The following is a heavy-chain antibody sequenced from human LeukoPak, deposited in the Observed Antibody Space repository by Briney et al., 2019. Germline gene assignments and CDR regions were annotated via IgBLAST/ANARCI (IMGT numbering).Heavy chain of an antibody. V-gene: IGHV1-69*05. CDR1: VGTFSSYA. CDR3: ASYEYSSSSVPFDY. Sequence: SVKVSCKASVGTFSSYAISWVRQAPGQGLEWMGRIIPIFGTANYAQKFQGRVTITTDESTSTAYMELSSLRSEDTAVYYCASYEYSSSSVPFDYWGQGTLVTVSS. D-gene: IGHD6-6*01. J-gene: IGHJ4*02. CDR2: IIPIFGTA.